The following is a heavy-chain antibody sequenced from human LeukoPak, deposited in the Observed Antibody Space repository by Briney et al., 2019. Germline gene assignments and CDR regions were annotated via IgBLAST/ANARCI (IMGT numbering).Heavy chain of an antibody. J-gene: IGHJ4*02. V-gene: IGHV3-7*01. Sequence: GGTLRLSCAASGFTFSNYGMSWVRQAPGKGLEWVANIKSDGSEKYYLDSVKGRFTISRDNAKNSLYLQMNSLRAEDSAVYYCARYCTFRTCSGTKFDSWGQGTLVTVSS. CDR1: GFTFSNYG. D-gene: IGHD1-1*01. CDR2: IKSDGSEK. CDR3: ARYCTFRTCSGTKFDS.